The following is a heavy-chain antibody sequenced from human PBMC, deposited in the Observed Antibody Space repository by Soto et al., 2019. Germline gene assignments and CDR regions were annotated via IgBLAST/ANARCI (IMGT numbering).Heavy chain of an antibody. V-gene: IGHV3-23*01. J-gene: IGHJ4*02. CDR3: AKETLSHFDY. Sequence: EVQLLQSGGGFIQPSTSLRLSCAASGFSFNKYAMNWVRQAPGKGLEWVSTISGSGANTYYADSVKGRFNISRDNSKNTVYLQLSSLGADDTAVYYCAKETLSHFDYWGQGSLVTVSS. CDR1: GFSFNKYA. CDR2: ISGSGANT.